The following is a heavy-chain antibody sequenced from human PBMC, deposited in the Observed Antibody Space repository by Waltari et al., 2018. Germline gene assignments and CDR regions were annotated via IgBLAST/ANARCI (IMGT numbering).Heavy chain of an antibody. D-gene: IGHD5-12*01. CDR1: GFTFSDHY. J-gene: IGHJ2*01. CDR2: TRNKANSYTT. V-gene: IGHV3-72*01. CDR3: ASLPRGRAIVATINTLRYFDL. Sequence: EVQLVESGGGLVQPGGSLRLSCAASGFTFSDHYMDWVRQAPGKGLEWVGRTRNKANSYTTEYAASVKGRFTISRDDSKNSLYLQMNSLKTEDTAVYYCASLPRGRAIVATINTLRYFDLWGRGTLVTVSS.